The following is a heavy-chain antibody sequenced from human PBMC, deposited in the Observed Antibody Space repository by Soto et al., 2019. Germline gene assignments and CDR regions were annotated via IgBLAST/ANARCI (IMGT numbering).Heavy chain of an antibody. CDR1: GYTFTSYG. J-gene: IGHJ4*02. D-gene: IGHD1-1*01. V-gene: IGHV1-18*01. CDR2: ISAHNGNT. CDR3: ARLRYGDY. Sequence: QVHLVQSRAEVKKPGASVKVSCKASGYTFTSYGITWVRQAPGQGLEWMGWISAHNGNTDYAQKLQGRVMVTRDTSTSTAYMELRSLRSADTAVYYCARLRYGDYWGQGALVTVSS.